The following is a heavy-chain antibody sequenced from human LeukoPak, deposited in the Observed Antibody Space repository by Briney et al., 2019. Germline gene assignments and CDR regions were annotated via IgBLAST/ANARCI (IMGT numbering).Heavy chain of an antibody. J-gene: IGHJ6*03. CDR3: ARDRVGYDLPYYMDV. V-gene: IGHV3-48*01. CDR2: ISSSSSTI. D-gene: IGHD3-3*01. CDR1: GFTFSSYS. Sequence: QTGGSLRLSCAASGFTFSSYSMNWVRQAPGKGLEWVSYISSSSSTIYYADSVKGRFTISRDNAKNSLYLQMNSLRAEDTAVYYCARDRVGYDLPYYMDVWGKGTTVTVSS.